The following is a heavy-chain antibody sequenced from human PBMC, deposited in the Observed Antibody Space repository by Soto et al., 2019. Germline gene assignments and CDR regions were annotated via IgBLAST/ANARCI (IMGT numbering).Heavy chain of an antibody. CDR1: GFTFSSYE. CDR3: ARVSNIRGYSYGPAIYYYGMDV. CDR2: ISSSGSTI. V-gene: IGHV3-48*03. D-gene: IGHD5-18*01. Sequence: QTGGSLRLSXAASGFTFSSYEMNWVRQAPGKGLEWVSYISSSGSTIYYADSVKGRFTISRDNAKNSLYLQMNSLRAEDTAVYYCARVSNIRGYSYGPAIYYYGMDVWGQGTTVTVSS. J-gene: IGHJ6*02.